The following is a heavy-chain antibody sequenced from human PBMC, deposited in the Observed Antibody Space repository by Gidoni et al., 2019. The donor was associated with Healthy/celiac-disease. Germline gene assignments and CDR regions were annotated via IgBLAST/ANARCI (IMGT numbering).Heavy chain of an antibody. J-gene: IGHJ4*02. CDR3: ARVRRIYCGGDCFDY. CDR1: GGSISSGDYY. D-gene: IGHD2-21*01. CDR2: IYYSGST. V-gene: IGHV4-30-4*01. Sequence: QVQLQESGPGLVKPSQTLSLTCTVSGGSISSGDYYWSWIRQPPGKGLEWIGYIYYSGSTYYNTSLKSRVTISVDTSKNQFSLKLSSVTAADTAVYYCARVRRIYCGGDCFDYWGQGTLVTVSS.